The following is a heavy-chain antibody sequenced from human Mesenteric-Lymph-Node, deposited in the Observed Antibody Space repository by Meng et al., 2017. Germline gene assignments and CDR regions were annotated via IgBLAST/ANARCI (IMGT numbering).Heavy chain of an antibody. Sequence: QVQLPESGPGLVTPSQTLSLTFTVAGGSISSGDYYWSWIRQPPWKGLELIGHIYYSGSTSYNPSLKSRVTISVDTSNNQFSLKLSSVTAADTAVYYCARVGWRQWSFDLWGRGTLVTVSS. D-gene: IGHD5-18*01. J-gene: IGHJ2*01. CDR2: IYYSGST. V-gene: IGHV4-30-4*01. CDR1: GGSISSGDYY. CDR3: ARVGWRQWSFDL.